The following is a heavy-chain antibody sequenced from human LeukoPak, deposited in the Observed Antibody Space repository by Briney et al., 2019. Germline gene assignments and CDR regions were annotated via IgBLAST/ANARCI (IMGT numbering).Heavy chain of an antibody. CDR1: GFTFSSYA. CDR2: ISYDGSNK. J-gene: IGHJ4*02. CDR3: AKDPWELQADY. D-gene: IGHD1-26*01. Sequence: GGSLRLSCAASGFTFSSYAMHWVRQAPGKGLEWVAVISYDGSNKYYADSVKGRFTISRDNSKNTLYLQMNSLRAEDTAVYYCAKDPWELQADYWGQGTLVTVSS. V-gene: IGHV3-30-3*01.